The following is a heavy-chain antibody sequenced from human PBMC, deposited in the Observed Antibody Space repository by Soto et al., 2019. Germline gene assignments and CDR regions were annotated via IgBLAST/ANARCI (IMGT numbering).Heavy chain of an antibody. V-gene: IGHV4-34*01. J-gene: IGHJ3*01. Sequence: PSETLSLTCAVYGGSFSGYYWNWIRQPPGKGLEWIGEIDQSGSTNYNPSLKSRVTISVDTSKNQISLDLTSATAADTAVYYCARDGYRYPGTFDFWGPGTMVTVSS. CDR1: GGSFSGYY. D-gene: IGHD5-18*01. CDR3: ARDGYRYPGTFDF. CDR2: IDQSGST.